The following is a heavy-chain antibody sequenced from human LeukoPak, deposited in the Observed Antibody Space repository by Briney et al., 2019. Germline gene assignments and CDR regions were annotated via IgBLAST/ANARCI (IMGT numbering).Heavy chain of an antibody. Sequence: NPSETLSLTCAVSGGSISSGGYSWSWIRQPPGKGLEWIGYIYHSGSTYYNPSLKSRVTISVDRSKNQFSLKLSSVTAADTAVYYCASGRYYYDSSGYYYRNAFDIWGQGTMVTVSS. CDR3: ASGRYYYDSSGYYYRNAFDI. D-gene: IGHD3-22*01. CDR1: GGSISSGGYS. V-gene: IGHV4-30-2*01. J-gene: IGHJ3*02. CDR2: IYHSGST.